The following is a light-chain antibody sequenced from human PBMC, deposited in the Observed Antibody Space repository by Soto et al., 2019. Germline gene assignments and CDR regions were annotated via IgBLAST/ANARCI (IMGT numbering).Light chain of an antibody. J-gene: IGKJ1*01. V-gene: IGKV3-15*01. Sequence: IVLTQSAGTMSLSPGKRANIFSSAIQSVSNNYLDWYQQKPRQAPRLVIFRASTRATGVPARFSGSGSGTEFTPTISGLQSEDFAVYYCQQYSNWSPWTFGPGTKVDIK. CDR2: RAS. CDR1: QSVSNN. CDR3: QQYSNWSPWT.